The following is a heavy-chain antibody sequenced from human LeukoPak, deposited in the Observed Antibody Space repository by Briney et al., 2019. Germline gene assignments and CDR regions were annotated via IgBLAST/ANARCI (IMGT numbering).Heavy chain of an antibody. J-gene: IGHJ4*02. Sequence: GGSLRLSCAASGFTFSSYWMSWVRQAPGKGLEWVANIKQDGSEKYYVESVKDRFTISRHNPKNSLSLQMNSLRAEDTAVYYCARGRDSSSWYFREKYFDYWGQGTLVSVSS. D-gene: IGHD6-13*01. CDR2: IKQDGSEK. V-gene: IGHV3-7*01. CDR1: GFTFSSYW. CDR3: ARGRDSSSWYFREKYFDY.